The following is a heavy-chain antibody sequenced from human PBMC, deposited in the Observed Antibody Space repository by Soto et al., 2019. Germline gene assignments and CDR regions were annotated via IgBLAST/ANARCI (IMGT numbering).Heavy chain of an antibody. V-gene: IGHV1-2*04. CDR2: INPNSGGT. CDR3: LFNYRNGMDV. CDR1: GYTFTGHY. J-gene: IGHJ6*02. Sequence: GASVKVSCKASGYTFTGHYMHWVRQAPGQGLEWMGWINPNSGGTNYAQKFQGWVTMTRDTSISTAYMELSRLRSDDTAVYYCLFNYRNGMDVWGQGTTVTVSS. D-gene: IGHD4-4*01.